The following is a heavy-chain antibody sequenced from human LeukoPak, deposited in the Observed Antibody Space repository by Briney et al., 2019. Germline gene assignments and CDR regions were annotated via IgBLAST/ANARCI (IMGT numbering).Heavy chain of an antibody. CDR1: GYTFTDHY. V-gene: IGHV1-2*02. CDR3: ARDLVVMVTTTPENRFDP. J-gene: IGHJ5*02. Sequence: ASVKVSCKASGYTFTDHYMHWVRQAPGQGPEWMGRINPNSGGTGYAQKFQGRVTITRDTSISTAYMELSRLRSDDTAVYYCARDLVVMVTTTPENRFDPWGQGTLITVSS. CDR2: INPNSGGT. D-gene: IGHD2-15*01.